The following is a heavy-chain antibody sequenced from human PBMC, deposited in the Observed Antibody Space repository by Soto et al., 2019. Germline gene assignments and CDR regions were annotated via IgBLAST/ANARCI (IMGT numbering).Heavy chain of an antibody. CDR1: GYTFTDYY. CDR3: ARSVSFITHRPDY. J-gene: IGHJ4*02. Sequence: QVQLVQSGAEVKKPGASVRVSCKASGYTFTDYYMHWVRQAPGQGLECMGWINPNNGDTNYAQKFQGRVTMTRDTSSSTAYLEVSRLRSDDTALYYCARSVSFITHRPDYWGQGTLVTVSS. V-gene: IGHV1-2*02. D-gene: IGHD6-6*01. CDR2: INPNNGDT.